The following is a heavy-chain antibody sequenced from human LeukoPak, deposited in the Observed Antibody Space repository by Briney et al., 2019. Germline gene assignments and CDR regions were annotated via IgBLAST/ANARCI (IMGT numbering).Heavy chain of an antibody. Sequence: GGSLRHSCAASGFTFSNYGMSGVRQAPGKGLEWVSAISGSGGTTYYADSVKGRFTISRDNSENTLYLQMNSLRAEDTAVYYCAKRDRTVTHAFDIWGQGTMVTVSS. V-gene: IGHV3-23*01. CDR1: GFTFSNYG. D-gene: IGHD4-17*01. CDR2: ISGSGGTT. J-gene: IGHJ3*02. CDR3: AKRDRTVTHAFDI.